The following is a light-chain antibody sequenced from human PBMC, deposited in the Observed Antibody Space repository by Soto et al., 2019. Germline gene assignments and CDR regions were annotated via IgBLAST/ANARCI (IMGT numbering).Light chain of an antibody. CDR3: QQSYSTLPIT. J-gene: IGKJ4*01. CDR2: DAS. V-gene: IGKV1-5*01. CDR1: QSISSW. Sequence: DIQMTQSPSTLSASVGDRVTITCRASQSISSWLAWYQQKPGKAPKLLIYDASSLESGVPSRFSGSGSGTEFTLTISSLQPDDFATYYCQQSYSTLPITFGGGTKVDIK.